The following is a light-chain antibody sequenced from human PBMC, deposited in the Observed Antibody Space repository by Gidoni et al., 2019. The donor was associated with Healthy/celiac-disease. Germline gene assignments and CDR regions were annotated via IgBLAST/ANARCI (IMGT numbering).Light chain of an antibody. J-gene: IGLJ1*01. CDR1: SSYVGGYNY. Sequence: QSALTQPPSPSGSPGQSVTISCTGTSSYVGGYNYVSWYQQHPGKAPNLMIYEVSKRPSGVPDRFSGSKSGNTASLTVAGLQDEDEADYYCSSYAGSNNYVFGTGTKVTVL. CDR2: EVS. CDR3: SSYAGSNNYV. V-gene: IGLV2-8*01.